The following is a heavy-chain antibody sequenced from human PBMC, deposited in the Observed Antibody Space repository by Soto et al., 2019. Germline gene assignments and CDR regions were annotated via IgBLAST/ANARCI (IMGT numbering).Heavy chain of an antibody. D-gene: IGHD3-10*01. V-gene: IGHV3-66*01. J-gene: IGHJ4*02. CDR2: IYNGGST. Sequence: PGGSLRLSCAASGFTVSNNYMSWVRQAPGEGLEWDSVIYNGGSTYYGDSMKGRFTISRDISQNTLYLQMNSLRVEDTAVYYCARGHYGSPPGYLDYWGQGTLVTVS. CDR1: GFTVSNNY. CDR3: ARGHYGSPPGYLDY.